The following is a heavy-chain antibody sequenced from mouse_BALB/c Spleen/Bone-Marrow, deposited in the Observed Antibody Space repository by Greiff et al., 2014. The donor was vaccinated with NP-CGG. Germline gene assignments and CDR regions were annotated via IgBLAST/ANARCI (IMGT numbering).Heavy chain of an antibody. Sequence: VQVVESGAELARPGASVKMSCKASGYTFTSYTMHWVKQRPGQGLEWIGYINPSSGYTNYNQKFKDKATLTADKSSSTAYMQLSSLTSEDSAVYYCARGLYYYGSCSNFDYWGQGTTLTVSS. J-gene: IGHJ2*01. CDR3: ARGLYYYGSCSNFDY. CDR2: INPSSGYT. D-gene: IGHD1-1*01. V-gene: IGHV1-4*01. CDR1: GYTFTSYT.